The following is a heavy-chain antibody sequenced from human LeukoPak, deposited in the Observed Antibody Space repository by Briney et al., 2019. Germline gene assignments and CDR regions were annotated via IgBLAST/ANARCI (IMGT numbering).Heavy chain of an antibody. J-gene: IGHJ4*02. Sequence: RSGGSLRLSCTASGFTFSSYAMDWVRQAPGKGLDWIAVISGNGDSTHYADSVKGRLTISRDNSRNTVYLQMNSLRAEDTAIYFCARDEYKADAYWGRGTLVTVSS. V-gene: IGHV3-23*01. CDR3: ARDEYKADAY. CDR1: GFTFSSYA. CDR2: ISGNGDST. D-gene: IGHD6-6*01.